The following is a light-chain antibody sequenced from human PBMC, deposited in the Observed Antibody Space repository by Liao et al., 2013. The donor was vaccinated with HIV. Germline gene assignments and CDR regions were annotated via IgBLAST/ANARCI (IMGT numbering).Light chain of an antibody. CDR2: KDS. J-gene: IGLJ2*01. V-gene: IGLV3-1*01. CDR1: ALPKQY. CDR3: QAWDSSTVV. Sequence: SYELTQPPSMSVSPGQTARITCSGDALPKQYAYWYQQKPGQAPVLVIYKDSERPSGIPERFSGSNSGDTATLTISGTQATDEADYYCQAWDSSTVVFGGGTKLTVL.